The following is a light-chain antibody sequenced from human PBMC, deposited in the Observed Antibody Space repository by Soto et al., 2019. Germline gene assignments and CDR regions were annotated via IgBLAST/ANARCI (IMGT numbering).Light chain of an antibody. J-gene: IGLJ1*01. CDR1: SSNIGAGYD. Sequence: QSVLTQPPSVSGAPGQRVTISCTGSSSNIGAGYDVYWYQQLPGTAPKLLIYGNSNRPSGVPDRFSGSKSGTSASLAITGLHDEDAADYYYPYDGSILSYVFGAVTKLTVL. V-gene: IGLV1-40*01. CDR2: GNS. CDR3: PYDGSILSYV.